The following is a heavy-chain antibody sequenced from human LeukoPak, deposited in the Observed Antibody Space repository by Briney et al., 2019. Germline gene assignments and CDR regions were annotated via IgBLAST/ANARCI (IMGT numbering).Heavy chain of an antibody. V-gene: IGHV3-23*01. CDR3: AKGSYYDSSGSFYFDY. CDR1: GFTFSNYA. Sequence: PGGSLRLSCAASGFTFSNYAMSWVRQAPGKGLEWVSGISGSGDNTYYADSAKGRFTISRDNSKNTLYVQVNSLGTEDTAAYYCAKGSYYDSSGSFYFDYWGQGTLVTVSS. CDR2: ISGSGDNT. J-gene: IGHJ4*02. D-gene: IGHD3-22*01.